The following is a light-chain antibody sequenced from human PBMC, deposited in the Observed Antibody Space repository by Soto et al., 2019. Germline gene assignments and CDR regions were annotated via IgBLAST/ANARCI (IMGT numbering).Light chain of an antibody. CDR1: QSVSSN. CDR2: GAS. Sequence: EIVMTQSPATLSVSPGDRATLSCRASQSVSSNLAWYQQKPGQAPRLLIYGASTRATGIPARFSGSGSGTDFTVTISSLQSEDFAVYYCQQYNDWPPYTFGQGTSLEIK. CDR3: QQYNDWPPYT. V-gene: IGKV3-15*01. J-gene: IGKJ2*01.